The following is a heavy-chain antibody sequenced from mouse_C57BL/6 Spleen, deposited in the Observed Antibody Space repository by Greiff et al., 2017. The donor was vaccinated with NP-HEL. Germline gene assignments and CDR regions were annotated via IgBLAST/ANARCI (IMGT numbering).Heavy chain of an antibody. CDR1: GYTFTSYW. D-gene: IGHD2-5*01. CDR3: ARSPLYSNYGYFDY. V-gene: IGHV1-53*01. CDR2: INPSNGGT. J-gene: IGHJ2*01. Sequence: QVQLQQPGTELVKPGASVKLSCKASGYTFTSYWMHWVKQRPGQGLEWIGNINPSNGGTNYHEKFKGKATLTVDKSSSTAYRQLSSQTSEDSAVYYCARSPLYSNYGYFDYWGQGTTLTVSS.